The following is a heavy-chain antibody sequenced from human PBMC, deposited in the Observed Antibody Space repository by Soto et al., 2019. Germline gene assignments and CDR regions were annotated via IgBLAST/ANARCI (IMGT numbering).Heavy chain of an antibody. Sequence: QVQLVESGGGLVQPGTSLRLSCAASGFTFSSYGMHWVRQAPGKGLEWVAVISYDGSNKKYADSVKGRFTISRDNSKNTLYLQMNSLRVEDTAGYNCARTYSSSPWGIDVRGQGTTLTVSS. CDR3: ARTYSSSPWGIDV. V-gene: IGHV3-30*03. D-gene: IGHD6-13*01. CDR1: GFTFSSYG. CDR2: ISYDGSNK. J-gene: IGHJ6*02.